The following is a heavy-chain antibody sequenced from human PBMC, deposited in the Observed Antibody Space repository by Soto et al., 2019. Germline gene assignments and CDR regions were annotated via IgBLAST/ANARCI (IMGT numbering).Heavy chain of an antibody. V-gene: IGHV4-61*01. CDR2: IYYSGST. J-gene: IGHJ5*02. Sequence: SETLCLTCTVSGGSISSGSYYWSWIRQPPGKGLEWIGYIYYSGSTNYNPSLKSRVTISVDTSKYQFSLKLSSVTAADSAVYYCAGPYYYDISGYPQFDPWGHGTLVTVSS. CDR3: AGPYYYDISGYPQFDP. D-gene: IGHD3-22*01. CDR1: GGSISSGSYY.